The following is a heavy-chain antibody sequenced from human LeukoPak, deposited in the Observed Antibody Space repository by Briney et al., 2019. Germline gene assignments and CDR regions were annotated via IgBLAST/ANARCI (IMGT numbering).Heavy chain of an antibody. CDR1: GYTFTSYG. J-gene: IGHJ5*02. CDR3: ARDSSCLSTNWFDP. V-gene: IGHV1-18*01. CDR2: ISAYNGNT. D-gene: IGHD6-19*01. Sequence: ASVTVSCNASGYTFTSYGISWVRQAPGQGLEWMGWISAYNGNTNYAQKLQGRVTMTTDTSTSTAYMELRSLRSDDTAVYYCARDSSCLSTNWFDPWGQGTLVTVSS.